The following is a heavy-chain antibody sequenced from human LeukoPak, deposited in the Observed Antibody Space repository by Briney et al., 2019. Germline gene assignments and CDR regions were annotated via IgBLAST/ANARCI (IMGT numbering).Heavy chain of an antibody. CDR3: ARDPSAMVTKYYFDF. D-gene: IGHD4/OR15-4a*01. J-gene: IGHJ4*02. V-gene: IGHV3-23*01. Sequence: GGSLRLSCAASGFTFFTYAMSWVRQAPGKGLEWVSTISGSGGSTYYADSVKGRFTISRDNAKNSLYLQMNSLRAEDTAVYFCARDPSAMVTKYYFDFWGQGTLVTASS. CDR2: ISGSGGST. CDR1: GFTFFTYA.